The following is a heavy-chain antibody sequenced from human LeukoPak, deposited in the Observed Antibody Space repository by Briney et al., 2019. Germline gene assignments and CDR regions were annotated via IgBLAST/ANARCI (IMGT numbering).Heavy chain of an antibody. CDR3: ARRQQPRYVDY. CDR2: ISSSSSYI. Sequence: SGGSLRPSCAASGFTFSSYSMNWVRQAPGKGLEWVSSISSSSSYIYYADSVKGRFTISRDNAKNSLYLQMNSLRAEDTAVYYCARRQQPRYVDYWGQGTLVTVSS. J-gene: IGHJ4*02. V-gene: IGHV3-21*01. D-gene: IGHD6-13*01. CDR1: GFTFSSYS.